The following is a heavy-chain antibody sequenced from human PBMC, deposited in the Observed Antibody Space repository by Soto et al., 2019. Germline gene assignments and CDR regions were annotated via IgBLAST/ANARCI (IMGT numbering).Heavy chain of an antibody. Sequence: ASVKVSCKASGYTFTSYYMHWVRQAPGQGLEWMGIINPSGGSTSYAQKFQGRVTMTRDTSTSTVYMELSSLRSEDTAVYYCASPAPSIIVGAGERGAFDIWGQGTMVTVSS. V-gene: IGHV1-46*01. CDR3: ASPAPSIIVGAGERGAFDI. CDR2: INPSGGST. D-gene: IGHD1-26*01. CDR1: GYTFTSYY. J-gene: IGHJ3*02.